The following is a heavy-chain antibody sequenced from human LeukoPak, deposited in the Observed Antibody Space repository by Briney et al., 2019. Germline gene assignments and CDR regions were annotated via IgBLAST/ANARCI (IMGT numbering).Heavy chain of an antibody. CDR2: ISASGGST. CDR1: GFTFSSYV. Sequence: GESLRLSCAASGFTFSSYVMTWVRQAPGKGLEWVSAISASGGSTYYADSVKGRFTISRDNSKNTLYLQLNSLRADDTAVYYCARGVAATAPVGYYGMDVWGQGTTVTVSS. D-gene: IGHD6-13*01. V-gene: IGHV3-23*01. J-gene: IGHJ6*02. CDR3: ARGVAATAPVGYYGMDV.